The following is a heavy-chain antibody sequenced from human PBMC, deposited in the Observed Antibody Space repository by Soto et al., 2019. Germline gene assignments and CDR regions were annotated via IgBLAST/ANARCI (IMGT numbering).Heavy chain of an antibody. Sequence: QITLKESGPTLVKPTQTLTLTCTFSGFSLTTRGVGVGWIRQPPGKALECLALIYSDDDKRYSPSLQRRLSSIKDTHKNQVVLKMTNVDPVDTATYYCAHIPNYYQYDWFDPGGKGTLVSVSS. D-gene: IGHD3-16*01. J-gene: IGHJ5*02. CDR2: IYSDDDK. CDR1: GFSLTTRGVG. V-gene: IGHV2-5*02. CDR3: AHIPNYYQYDWFDP.